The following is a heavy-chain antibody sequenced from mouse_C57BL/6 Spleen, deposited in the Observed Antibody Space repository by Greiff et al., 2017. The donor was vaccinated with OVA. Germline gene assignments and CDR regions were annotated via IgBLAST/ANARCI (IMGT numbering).Heavy chain of an antibody. J-gene: IGHJ1*03. D-gene: IGHD1-1*01. CDR3: ARNSITTVGYFDV. CDR2: ISSGSSTI. Sequence: EVHLVESGGGLVKPGGSLKLSCAASGFTFSDYGMHWVRQAPEKGLEWVAYISSGSSTIYYADTVKGRFTISRDNAKNTLFLQMTSLRSEDTAMYYCARNSITTVGYFDVWGTGTTVTVSS. V-gene: IGHV5-17*01. CDR1: GFTFSDYG.